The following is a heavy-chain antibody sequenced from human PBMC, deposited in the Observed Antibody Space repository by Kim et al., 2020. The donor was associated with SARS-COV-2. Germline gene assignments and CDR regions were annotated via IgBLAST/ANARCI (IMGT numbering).Heavy chain of an antibody. V-gene: IGHV3-15*01. CDR1: GFTFSNAW. CDR3: TTERCFRYCSVGSCYSYFYY. D-gene: IGHD2-15*01. Sequence: GGSLRLSCAASGFTFSNAWMSWVRQAPGKGLEWVGRITGKLDGGTTHYAAPVESRFTISRDDSKNTLYLQMNSLKTEDTAVYYCTTERCFRYCSVGSCYSYFYYWGQGTLVTVSS. CDR2: ITGKLDGGTT. J-gene: IGHJ4*02.